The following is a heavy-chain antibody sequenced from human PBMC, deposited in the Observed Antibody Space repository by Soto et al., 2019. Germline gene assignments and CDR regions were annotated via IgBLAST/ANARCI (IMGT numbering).Heavy chain of an antibody. CDR2: TYYSGST. D-gene: IGHD3-10*01. CDR3: ARGVYLSLVRTGWFDP. J-gene: IGHJ5*02. V-gene: IGHV4-59*11. Sequence: AFQILSLPCSVAAASSSGHYWSRILQPPWKGLEWIGFTYYSGSTNYNPSLKSRVTISLDTSKNQFSLKLTSVTAADTAVYYCARGVYLSLVRTGWFDPWGQGNLVTVSS. CDR1: AASSSGHY.